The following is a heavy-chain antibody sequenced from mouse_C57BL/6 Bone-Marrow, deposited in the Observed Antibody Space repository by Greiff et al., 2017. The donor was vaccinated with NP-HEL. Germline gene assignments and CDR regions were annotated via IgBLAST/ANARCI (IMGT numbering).Heavy chain of an antibody. CDR1: GYTFTSYW. CDR2: IDPSDSET. V-gene: IGHV1-52*01. Sequence: QVHVKQPGAELVRPGSSVKLSCKASGYTFTSYWMHWVKQRPIQGLEWIGNIDPSDSETHYNQKFKDKATLTVDKTSSTAYMQLSSLTSEDSAVYYCASTGDSLYYFDYWGKGTTLTVSS. J-gene: IGHJ2*01. D-gene: IGHD2-12*01. CDR3: ASTGDSLYYFDY.